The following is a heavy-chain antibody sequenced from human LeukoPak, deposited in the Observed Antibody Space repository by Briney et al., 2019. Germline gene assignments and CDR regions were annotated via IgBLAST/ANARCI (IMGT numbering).Heavy chain of an antibody. CDR2: IYYSGST. CDR1: GGSISSSSYY. Sequence: PSETLSLTCTVSGGSISSSSYYWGWIRQPPGKGLEWIGSIYYSGSTYYNPSLKSRVTISVDTSKNQFSLKLSSVTAADTAVYYCAKGTSSGWSYFDYWGQGTLVTVSS. V-gene: IGHV4-39*01. J-gene: IGHJ4*02. CDR3: AKGTSSGWSYFDY. D-gene: IGHD6-19*01.